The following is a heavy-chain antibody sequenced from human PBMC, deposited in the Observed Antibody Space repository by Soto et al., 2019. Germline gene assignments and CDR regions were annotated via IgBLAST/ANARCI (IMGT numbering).Heavy chain of an antibody. CDR2: ISGSGGTT. CDR1: GFTFSTSA. Sequence: EVQLLESGGGLVQPGGSLRLSCTASGFTFSTSAMNWVRQAPGKGLEWVSGISGSGGTTYYADSVKGRFTTSRDNSKNTVFLQMNSLRAEDTAVYYCAKDRGYCSSTGCYDFYAMDVWGQGTTVNVSS. D-gene: IGHD2-2*01. CDR3: AKDRGYCSSTGCYDFYAMDV. V-gene: IGHV3-23*01. J-gene: IGHJ6*02.